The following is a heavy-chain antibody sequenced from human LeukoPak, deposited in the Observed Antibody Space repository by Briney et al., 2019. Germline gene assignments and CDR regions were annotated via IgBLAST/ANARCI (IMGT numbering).Heavy chain of an antibody. Sequence: VASVKVSCKASGYTFTSYDINWVRQATGQGLEWMGWMNPNSGNTGYAQKFQGRVTITRNTSISTAYMELSSLRSEDTAVYYCARVGVGATHRWDYYYYYMDVWGKGTTVTVSS. CDR1: GYTFTSYD. J-gene: IGHJ6*03. CDR3: ARVGVGATHRWDYYYYYMDV. V-gene: IGHV1-8*03. D-gene: IGHD1-26*01. CDR2: MNPNSGNT.